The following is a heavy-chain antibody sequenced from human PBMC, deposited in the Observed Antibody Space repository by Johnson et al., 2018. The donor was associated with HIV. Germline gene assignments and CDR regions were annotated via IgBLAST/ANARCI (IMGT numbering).Heavy chain of an antibody. CDR3: TRHTESGDALDI. Sequence: VQLVESGGGLVKPGGSLRLSCAASGFTFSDSAMHWVRQASGKGLEWVGRIRSKANSYATAYAASVKGRFTISRDDSKNTAYLQMNSRKTEDTAVYYCTRHTESGDALDIWGQGTMGTVSS. V-gene: IGHV3-73*01. D-gene: IGHD4-17*01. CDR2: IRSKANSYAT. CDR1: GFTFSDSA. J-gene: IGHJ3*02.